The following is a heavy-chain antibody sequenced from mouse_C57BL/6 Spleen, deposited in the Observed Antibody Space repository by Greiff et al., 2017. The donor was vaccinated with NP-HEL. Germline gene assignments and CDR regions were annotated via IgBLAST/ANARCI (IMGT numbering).Heavy chain of an antibody. CDR3: TRDGDQAGFAY. CDR1: GYTFTSYD. CDR2: IYPRDGST. Sequence: QVQLKQSGPELVKPGASVKLSCKASGYTFTSYDINWVKQRPGQGLEWIGWIYPRDGSTKYNEKFKGKATLTVDTSSSTAYMELHSLTSEDSAVYFCTRDGDQAGFAYWGQGTLVTVSA. D-gene: IGHD2-3*01. J-gene: IGHJ3*01. V-gene: IGHV1-85*01.